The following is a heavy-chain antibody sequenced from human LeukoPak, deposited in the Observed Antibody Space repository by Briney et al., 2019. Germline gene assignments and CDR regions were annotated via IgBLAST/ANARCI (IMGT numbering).Heavy chain of an antibody. V-gene: IGHV3-48*01. J-gene: IGHJ6*02. D-gene: IGHD2-15*01. CDR3: ARDNSSGGSCYFGYYYYGMDV. CDR2: ISSSSSTI. CDR1: GFTFSSYS. Sequence: PGGSLRLSCAASGFTFSSYSMNWVRQAPGKGLEWVSYISSSSSTIYYADSVKGRSTISRDNAKNSLYLQMNSLRAEDTAVYYCARDNSSGGSCYFGYYYYGMDVSGQGTTVTVSS.